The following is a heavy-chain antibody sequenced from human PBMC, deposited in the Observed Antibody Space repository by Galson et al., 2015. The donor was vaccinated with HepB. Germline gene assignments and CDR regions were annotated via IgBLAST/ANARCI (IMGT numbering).Heavy chain of an antibody. CDR2: IYPDDSDT. D-gene: IGHD4-23*01. V-gene: IGHV5-51*01. Sequence: QSGAEVKKPGQSLKISCTASGSSFTSDWIAWVRQVPGKGLEWMGIIYPDDSDTRYSPSFQGQVTISADKSISTAYLQWSSLKASDTAMYYCATVVMDFPGRGYFDYWGQGTLVTVSS. CDR3: ATVVMDFPGRGYFDY. CDR1: GSSFTSDW. J-gene: IGHJ4*02.